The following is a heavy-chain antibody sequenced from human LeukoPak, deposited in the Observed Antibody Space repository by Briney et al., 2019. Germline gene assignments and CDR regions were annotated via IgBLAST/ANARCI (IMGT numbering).Heavy chain of an antibody. CDR3: ARVYPERYYFDY. CDR2: IIPIFGTA. J-gene: IGHJ4*02. CDR1: GGTFSSYA. V-gene: IGHV1-69*01. Sequence: SVKVSCKASGGTFSSYAISWVRQAPGQGLEWMGGIIPIFGTANYAQKFQGRVTITADESTSTAYMELSSLRSEDTAVYYCARVYPERYYFDYWGREPWSPSPQ. D-gene: IGHD2-2*02.